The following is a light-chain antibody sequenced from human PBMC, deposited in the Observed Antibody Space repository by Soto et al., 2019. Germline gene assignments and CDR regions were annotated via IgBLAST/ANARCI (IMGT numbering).Light chain of an antibody. CDR2: DVS. Sequence: QSVLTQPRSVSGSPGQSVTISCTGTSSDVGGYNYVSWYQQHPGKAPKLMIYDVSKRPSGVPDRFSGSKSGNTASLTISGLQAEDEADYYCCSYAGSYTFEGFGGGTQLTAL. CDR3: CSYAGSYTFEG. J-gene: IGLJ2*01. CDR1: SSDVGGYNY. V-gene: IGLV2-11*01.